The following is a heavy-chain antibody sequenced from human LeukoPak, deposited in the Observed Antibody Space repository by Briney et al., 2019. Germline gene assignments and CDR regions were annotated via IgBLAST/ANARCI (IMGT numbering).Heavy chain of an antibody. Sequence: PSETLSLTYTVSGGSISSYYWNWIRQPPGKGLEWIGYIYSSGTTKYNPSLKSRVTISVDTSKSQFSLKLTSVTAADTAVYYCARGEDWKSTTFDYWGQGTLVTVAS. CDR2: IYSSGTT. CDR3: ARGEDWKSTTFDY. D-gene: IGHD1-1*01. J-gene: IGHJ4*02. V-gene: IGHV4-59*01. CDR1: GGSISSYY.